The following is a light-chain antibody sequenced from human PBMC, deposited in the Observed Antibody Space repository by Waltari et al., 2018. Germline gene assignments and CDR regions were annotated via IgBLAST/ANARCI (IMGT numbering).Light chain of an antibody. V-gene: IGKV1-NL1*01. CDR2: AAS. J-gene: IGKJ1*01. Sequence: DIQMTQSPSSLSASVGDRVTITCRASQGISNSLAWYQQKPGKAPKLLLYAASRLESGVPSRFSGSGSGTDYTLTISSLQPEDFATCYCQQYYSTLWTFGQGTKVEIK. CDR1: QGISNS. CDR3: QQYYSTLWT.